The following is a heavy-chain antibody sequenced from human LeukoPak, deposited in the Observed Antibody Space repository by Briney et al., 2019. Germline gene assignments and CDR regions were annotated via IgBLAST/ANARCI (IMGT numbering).Heavy chain of an antibody. J-gene: IGHJ5*02. CDR3: ATEAAYSNFGELLA. Sequence: ASVKVSCKASGYTFTGYYMHWVRQAPGQGLEWMAGFDPDDGETIYAQKFQGRVTMTEDTSTDTAYMELSSLRSEDTAMYYCATEAAYSNFGELLAWGQGSLVTVSS. V-gene: IGHV1-24*01. D-gene: IGHD3-10*01. CDR2: FDPDDGET. CDR1: GYTFTGYY.